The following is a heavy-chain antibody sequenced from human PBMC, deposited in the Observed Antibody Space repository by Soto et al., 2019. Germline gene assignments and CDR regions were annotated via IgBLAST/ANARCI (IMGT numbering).Heavy chain of an antibody. CDR2: ISGSGGST. J-gene: IGHJ4*02. Sequence: PGGSLRLSCAASGFTFSSYAMSWVRQAPGKGLEWVSAISGSGGSTYYADSVKGRFTISRDNSKNTLYLQMNSLRAEDTAVYYCAKVKWYYDILTRSVDYWGQGTLVTVSS. D-gene: IGHD3-9*01. V-gene: IGHV3-23*01. CDR3: AKVKWYYDILTRSVDY. CDR1: GFTFSSYA.